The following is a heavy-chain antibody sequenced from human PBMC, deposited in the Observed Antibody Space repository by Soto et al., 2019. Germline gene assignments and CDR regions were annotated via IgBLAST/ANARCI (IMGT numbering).Heavy chain of an antibody. V-gene: IGHV1-18*01. CDR3: ARGKYSYGFYYYYGMDV. CDR2: ISAYNGNT. Sequence: ASVKVSCKASGYTFTSYGISWVRQAPGQRLEWMGWISAYNGNTNYAQKLQGRVTMTTDTSTSTAYMELRSLRSDDTAVYYCARGKYSYGFYYYYGMDVWGQGTTVTVSS. CDR1: GYTFTSYG. J-gene: IGHJ6*02. D-gene: IGHD5-18*01.